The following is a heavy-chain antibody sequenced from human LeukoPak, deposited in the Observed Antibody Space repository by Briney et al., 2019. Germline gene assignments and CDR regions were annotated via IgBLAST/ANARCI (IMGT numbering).Heavy chain of an antibody. Sequence: PGGSLRLSCAASGFTFSSHWMSWVRQAPGKGLEWVANIKQDGSEKYYVDSVKGRFTIPRDNAKNSLYLQMNSLRAEDTAVYYCARDVNWGGTYFDYWGQGTLVTVSS. CDR3: ARDVNWGGTYFDY. V-gene: IGHV3-7*03. J-gene: IGHJ4*02. D-gene: IGHD7-27*01. CDR2: IKQDGSEK. CDR1: GFTFSSHW.